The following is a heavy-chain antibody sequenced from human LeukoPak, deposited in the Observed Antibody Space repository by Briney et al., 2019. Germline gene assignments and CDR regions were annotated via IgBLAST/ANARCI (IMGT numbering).Heavy chain of an antibody. J-gene: IGHJ4*02. CDR3: ARADSNYGNYFDY. V-gene: IGHV1-2*06. D-gene: IGHD4-11*01. Sequence: GASVKVSCKASGYTFTGYYMHWVRQAPGQWLEWMGRINPNSGGTNYAQKFQGRVTMTRDTSISTAYMELSRLRSDDTAVYYCARADSNYGNYFDYWGQGTLVTVSS. CDR1: GYTFTGYY. CDR2: INPNSGGT.